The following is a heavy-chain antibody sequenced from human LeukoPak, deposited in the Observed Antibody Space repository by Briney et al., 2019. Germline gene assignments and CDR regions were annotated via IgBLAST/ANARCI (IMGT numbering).Heavy chain of an antibody. Sequence: SETLSLTCTVSGGSISSYYWSWIRQPPGKGLEWIGYIYYSGSTNYNPSLKSRVTISVDTSKNQFSLKLSSVTAADTAVYYCTRSLNRYYYYMDVWGKGTTVTVSS. CDR2: IYYSGST. V-gene: IGHV4-59*01. D-gene: IGHD2/OR15-2a*01. CDR1: GGSISSYY. CDR3: TRSLNRYYYYMDV. J-gene: IGHJ6*03.